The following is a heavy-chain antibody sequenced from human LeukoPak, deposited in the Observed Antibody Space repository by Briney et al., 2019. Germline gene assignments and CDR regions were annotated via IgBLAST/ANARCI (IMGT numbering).Heavy chain of an antibody. CDR3: AKGIAVAGTRWFDP. D-gene: IGHD6-19*01. CDR2: ISCDGSNK. J-gene: IGHJ5*02. V-gene: IGHV3-30-3*01. Sequence: GGSLRLSCAASGFTFSSYAMHWVRQAPGKGLEWVAGISCDGSNKYYADSVKGRFTISRDNSKNTLYLQMNSLRAEDTAVYYCAKGIAVAGTRWFDPWGQGTLVTVSS. CDR1: GFTFSSYA.